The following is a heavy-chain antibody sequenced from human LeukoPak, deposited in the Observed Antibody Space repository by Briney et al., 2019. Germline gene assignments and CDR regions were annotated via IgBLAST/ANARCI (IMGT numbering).Heavy chain of an antibody. CDR2: IYYSGST. Sequence: SETLSLTCTVSGGSISSYYWSWIWQPPGKGLEWIGYIYYSGSTNYNPSLTSRVTISVDTSKNQFSLKLSSVTAADTAVYYCAGVLLVGATGYYYYMDVWGKGTTVTVSS. D-gene: IGHD1-26*01. J-gene: IGHJ6*03. V-gene: IGHV4-59*01. CDR1: GGSISSYY. CDR3: AGVLLVGATGYYYYMDV.